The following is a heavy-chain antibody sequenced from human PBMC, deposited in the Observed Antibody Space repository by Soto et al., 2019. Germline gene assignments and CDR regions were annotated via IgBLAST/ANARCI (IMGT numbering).Heavy chain of an antibody. J-gene: IGHJ5*02. CDR3: ARDQYSSGWYKDWFDP. V-gene: IGHV4-31*03. D-gene: IGHD6-19*01. CDR1: GGSISSGGYY. CDR2: IYYSGST. Sequence: TLSLTCTVSGGSISSGGYYWSWIRQHPGKGPEWIGYIYYSGSTYYNPSLKSRVTISVDTSKNQFSLKLSSVTAADTAVYYCARDQYSSGWYKDWFDPWGQGTLVTVSS.